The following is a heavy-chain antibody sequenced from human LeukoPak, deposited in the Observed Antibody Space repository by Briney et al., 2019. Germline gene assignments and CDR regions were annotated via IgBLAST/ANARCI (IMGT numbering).Heavy chain of an antibody. CDR1: GGSITRSSYY. Sequence: SETLSLTCTVSGGSITRSSYYWGWIRQPPGKGLEWIGSIYYSGSTQYKSSLKNRVTILVDTSNNQFSLKLSSLTAADTAVYYCARGISDSSGQNWLDPWGQGTMVTVSS. J-gene: IGHJ5*02. V-gene: IGHV4-39*07. CDR3: ARGISDSSGQNWLDP. CDR2: IYYSGST. D-gene: IGHD3-22*01.